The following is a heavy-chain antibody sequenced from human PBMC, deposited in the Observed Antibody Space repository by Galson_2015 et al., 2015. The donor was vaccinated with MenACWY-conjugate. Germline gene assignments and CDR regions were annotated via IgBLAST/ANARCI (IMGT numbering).Heavy chain of an antibody. CDR2: ISGKNENT. V-gene: IGHV1-18*01. CDR3: ARDSQYGMDL. CDR1: GYMFTSYE. D-gene: IGHD2/OR15-2a*01. J-gene: IGHJ6*02. Sequence: SVKVSCKAPGYMFTSYEISWVRQAPGQGLEWIGRISGKNENTKYAQKFQDRVAVTTDASTTTAYMELTALKFDDTALYYCARDSQYGMDLWGQGTTVIVS.